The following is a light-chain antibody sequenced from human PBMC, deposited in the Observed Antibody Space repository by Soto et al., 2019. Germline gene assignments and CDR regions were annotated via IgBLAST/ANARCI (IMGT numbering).Light chain of an antibody. CDR3: QQYNNWPPWT. V-gene: IGKV3-20*01. J-gene: IGKJ1*01. CDR2: GAS. Sequence: EIVLTQSPGTLSLSPGQRATLSCRARQSVSSSYLAWYQQRPGQAPRLLIYGASIRATGIPDRFSGSGSGTDFTLTISRLEPEDFAVYYCQQYNNWPPWTFGQGTKV. CDR1: QSVSSSY.